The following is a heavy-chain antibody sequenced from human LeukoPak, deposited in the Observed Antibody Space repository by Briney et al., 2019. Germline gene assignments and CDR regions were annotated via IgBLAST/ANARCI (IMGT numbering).Heavy chain of an antibody. V-gene: IGHV1-69*13. J-gene: IGHJ4*02. CDR2: IIPIFGTA. CDR3: ARSWPTAPFDY. CDR1: GYTFTGYY. Sequence: SVKVSCKASGYTFTGYYMHWVRQAPGQGLEWMGWIIPIFGTANYAQKFQGRVTITADESTSTAYMELSSLRSEDTAVYYCARSWPTAPFDYWGQGTLVTVSS.